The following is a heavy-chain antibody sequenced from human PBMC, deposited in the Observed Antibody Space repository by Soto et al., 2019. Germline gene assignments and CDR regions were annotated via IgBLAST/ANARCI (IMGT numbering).Heavy chain of an antibody. Sequence: EVQLVESGGGLVNPGGSVRLSCAASGFTFSSYSMNWVRQAPGKGLEWVSSITSSSSTTYYTDSVRGRFTISRDNAKNSLFLQTNSMRAGDTAVYYCARDDWLGYWGQGTLVTVSS. CDR3: ARDDWLGY. V-gene: IGHV3-21*01. J-gene: IGHJ4*02. CDR2: ITSSSSTT. CDR1: GFTFSSYS. D-gene: IGHD6-19*01.